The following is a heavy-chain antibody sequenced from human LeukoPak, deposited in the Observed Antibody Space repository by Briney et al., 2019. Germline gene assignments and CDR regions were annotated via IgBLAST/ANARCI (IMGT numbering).Heavy chain of an antibody. D-gene: IGHD3-22*01. V-gene: IGHV3-11*04. J-gene: IGHJ5*02. CDR3: AKDAFGYYDSSGYYYLLHH. CDR1: GFTFSDYY. CDR2: ISGNDPTI. Sequence: GGSLRLSCAASGFTFSDYYLSWIRQAPGKGLEWVSYISGNDPTIYYADSVKGRFTISRDNSKNTLYLQMNSRIAEETSVYYCAKDAFGYYDSSGYYYLLHHWGQGTLVTVSS.